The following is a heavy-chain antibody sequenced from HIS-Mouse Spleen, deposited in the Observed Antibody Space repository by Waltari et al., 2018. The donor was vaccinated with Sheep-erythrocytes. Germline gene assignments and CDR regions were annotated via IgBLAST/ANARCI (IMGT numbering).Heavy chain of an antibody. J-gene: IGHJ4*02. Sequence: RLSCAASGFTFSSYAMHWVRQAPGKGLEWVAVISYDGSNKYYADSVKGRFTISRDNSKNTLNLQMNSLRAEDTAVYYCARVPRYSSSWYYFDYWGQGTLVTVSS. CDR1: GFTFSSYA. CDR3: ARVPRYSSSWYYFDY. CDR2: ISYDGSNK. V-gene: IGHV3-30-3*01. D-gene: IGHD6-13*01.